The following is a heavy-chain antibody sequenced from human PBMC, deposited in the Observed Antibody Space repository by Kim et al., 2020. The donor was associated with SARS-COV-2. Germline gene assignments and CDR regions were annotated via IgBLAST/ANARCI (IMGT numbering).Heavy chain of an antibody. CDR2: GCT. CDR3: ASGDSGDY. V-gene: IGHV4-39*01. J-gene: IGHJ4*02. Sequence: GCTYYTPSLKSRVTISVDTSKNQFSLKLSSVTAADTAVYYCASGDSGDYWGQGTLVTVSS. D-gene: IGHD3-10*01.